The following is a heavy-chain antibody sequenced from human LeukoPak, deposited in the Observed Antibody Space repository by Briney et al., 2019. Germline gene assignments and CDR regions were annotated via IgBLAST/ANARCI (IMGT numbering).Heavy chain of an antibody. D-gene: IGHD3-16*01. V-gene: IGHV3-15*01. CDR2: IKSKTAGGTT. Sequence: GGSLRLSCAASGFTFSNAWMSWVRQGPGKGLEWVGHIKSKTAGGTTDYAAPVKGRFTISRDDSKNTLYLQMNSLETEDTAVCYCTTVWRYWGQGTLVTVSS. J-gene: IGHJ4*02. CDR1: GFTFSNAW. CDR3: TTVWRY.